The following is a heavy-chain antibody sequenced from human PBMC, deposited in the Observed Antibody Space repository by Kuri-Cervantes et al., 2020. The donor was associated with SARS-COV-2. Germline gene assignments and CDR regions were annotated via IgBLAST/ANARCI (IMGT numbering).Heavy chain of an antibody. CDR2: VYNTGST. V-gene: IGHV4-59*01. J-gene: IGHJ3*01. D-gene: IGHD3-3*01. CDR3: VRVAIGGLYDATDV. CDR1: GGSFSRYY. Sequence: SETLSLTCAVSGGSFSRYYWNWVRQPPGKGLEWIGYVYNTGSTGYNPSLKSRVTISVDTSKRQFSLRLTSVTATDTAVYYCVRVAIGGLYDATDVWGQGRMVTVSS.